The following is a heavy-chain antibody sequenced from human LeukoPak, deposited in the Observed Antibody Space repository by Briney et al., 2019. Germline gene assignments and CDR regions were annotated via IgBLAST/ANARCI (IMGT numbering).Heavy chain of an antibody. J-gene: IGHJ3*02. Sequence: GASVKVSCKASGYTFTGYYMHWVRQAPGQGLEWMGWINPNSGGTNYAQKFQGRVTMTRDTSISTAYMELSRLRSDDTAVYYCARDRGYSYGYDAFDTWGQGTMVTVSS. D-gene: IGHD5-18*01. CDR2: INPNSGGT. V-gene: IGHV1-2*02. CDR1: GYTFTGYY. CDR3: ARDRGYSYGYDAFDT.